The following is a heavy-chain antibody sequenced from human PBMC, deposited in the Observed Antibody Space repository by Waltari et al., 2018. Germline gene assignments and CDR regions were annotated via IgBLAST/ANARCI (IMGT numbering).Heavy chain of an antibody. CDR2: FDPEDGET. V-gene: IGHV1-24*01. CDR3: AFTRHSTIVTRDDAFDI. J-gene: IGHJ3*02. Sequence: QVQLVQSGAAGKKPGASVKVSCKVPGNTLPKLTIHWVHRPLAKGLEWMGGFDPEDGETIYAQKFQGRVTMTEDTSTDTAYMELSSLRSEDTAVYYCAFTRHSTIVTRDDAFDIWGQGTMVTVSS. D-gene: IGHD2-15*01. CDR1: GNTLPKLT.